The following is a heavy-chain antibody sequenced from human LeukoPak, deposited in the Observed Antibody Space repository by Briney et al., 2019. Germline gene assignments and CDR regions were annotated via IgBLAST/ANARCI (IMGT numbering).Heavy chain of an antibody. CDR2: ISGSGGST. D-gene: IGHD3-22*01. V-gene: IGHV3-23*01. CDR3: AKDWGLYYYDSSGYSDY. J-gene: IGHJ4*02. Sequence: GGSLRLSCAASGFTFSSYAMSWVRQAPGKGLEWVSAISGSGGSTYYADSVKGRFTISRDNSKNTLYLQMNSQRAEDTAVYYCAKDWGLYYYDSSGYSDYWGQGTLVTVSS. CDR1: GFTFSSYA.